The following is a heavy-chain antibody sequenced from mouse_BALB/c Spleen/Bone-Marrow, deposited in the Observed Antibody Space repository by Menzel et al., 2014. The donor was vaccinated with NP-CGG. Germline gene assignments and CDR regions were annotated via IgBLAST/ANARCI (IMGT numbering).Heavy chain of an antibody. Sequence: QVQLQQSGAELAKLGASVKMSCKASGYTLTNYWMHWVKQRPGQGLEWIGYINPSTGYTEYNQKFKDKATLTADKSSSTAYMQLSSLTSDDSAVYYCARIYYYGRDYWGQGTTLTVSS. J-gene: IGHJ2*01. CDR3: ARIYYYGRDY. V-gene: IGHV1-7*01. CDR2: INPSTGYT. CDR1: GYTLTNYW. D-gene: IGHD1-1*01.